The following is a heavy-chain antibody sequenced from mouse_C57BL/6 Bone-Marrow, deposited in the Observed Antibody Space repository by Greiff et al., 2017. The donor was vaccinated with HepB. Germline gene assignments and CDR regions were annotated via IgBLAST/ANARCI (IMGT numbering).Heavy chain of an antibody. D-gene: IGHD1-1*01. CDR2: IDPENGDT. Sequence: VQLQQSGAELVRPGASVKLSCTASGFNIKDDYMHWVKQRPEQGLEWIGWIDPENGDTEYASKFQGKATITADTSSNTAYLQLSSLTSEDTAVYYCTTVLRSWFAYWGQGTLVTVSA. CDR3: TTVLRSWFAY. J-gene: IGHJ3*01. CDR1: GFNIKDDY. V-gene: IGHV14-4*01.